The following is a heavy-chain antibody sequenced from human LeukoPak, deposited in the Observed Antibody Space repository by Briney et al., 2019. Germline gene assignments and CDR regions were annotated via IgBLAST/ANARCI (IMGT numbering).Heavy chain of an antibody. CDR2: IYYSGST. D-gene: IGHD3-22*01. J-gene: IGHJ3*02. Sequence: SETLSLTCTVSGGSISSSSYYWGWIRQPPGKGLEWIGSIYYSGSTYYNPSLKSRVTISVDTSKNQFSLKLSSVTAADTAVYYCASRLDAFDIWGQGTMFTVSS. CDR3: ASRLDAFDI. CDR1: GGSISSSSYY. V-gene: IGHV4-39*01.